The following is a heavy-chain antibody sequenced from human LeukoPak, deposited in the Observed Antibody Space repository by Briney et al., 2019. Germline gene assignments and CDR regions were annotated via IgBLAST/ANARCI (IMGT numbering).Heavy chain of an antibody. CDR3: AKSNGYGLVDI. CDR2: IFYSGST. V-gene: IGHV4-39*07. CDR1: GGSISTSSYY. J-gene: IGHJ6*04. D-gene: IGHD3-10*01. Sequence: SETLSLTCTVSGGSISTSSYYWGWVRQPPGKGLEWIGNIFYSGSTYYSPSLKSRVTISLDTSRNQFSLKLNSVTAADTAVYYCAKSNGYGLVDIWGKGTTVTISS.